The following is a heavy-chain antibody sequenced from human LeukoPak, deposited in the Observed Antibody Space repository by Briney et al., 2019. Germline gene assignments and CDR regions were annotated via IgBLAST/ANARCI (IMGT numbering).Heavy chain of an antibody. CDR2: IYPGDSDT. Sequence: GESLKISCKGSGYSFTSYWIGWVRQMPGKGLEWMGIIYPGDSDTRYSPSFQGQVTISADKSISTAYLQWSSLKASGTAMYYCARRDYYDSSGYYLHYWGQGTLVTVSS. V-gene: IGHV5-51*01. CDR1: GYSFTSYW. CDR3: ARRDYYDSSGYYLHY. J-gene: IGHJ4*02. D-gene: IGHD3-22*01.